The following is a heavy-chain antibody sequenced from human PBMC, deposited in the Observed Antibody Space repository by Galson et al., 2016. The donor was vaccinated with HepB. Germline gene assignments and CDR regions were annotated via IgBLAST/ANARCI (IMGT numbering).Heavy chain of an antibody. CDR3: AKAPPHYVSGTWLFYGLDV. CDR2: ITWDSTGF. Sequence: SLRLSCAASGFTFDDYAMHWVRQAPGKGLEWVSGITWDSTGFDYADSVKGRFTISRDNAKNSLYLQMNSLKPEDTALYYCAKAPPHYVSGTWLFYGLDVWGQGTTVTVSS. V-gene: IGHV3-9*01. J-gene: IGHJ6*02. D-gene: IGHD3-10*01. CDR1: GFTFDDYA.